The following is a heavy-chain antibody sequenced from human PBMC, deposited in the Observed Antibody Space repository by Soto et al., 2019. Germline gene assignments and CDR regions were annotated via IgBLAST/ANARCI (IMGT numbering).Heavy chain of an antibody. J-gene: IGHJ4*02. V-gene: IGHV3-23*01. Sequence: GSLSLSCAAYGFTFSSFAVSWVRQAPGKGLEWVSSISPNVGSTYYAASLKGRFTVSRDNSKNTLYLQINSLRAEDTAIYYCARGGNYSWLPYWGQGTPVTVSS. D-gene: IGHD2-15*01. CDR1: GFTFSSFA. CDR3: ARGGNYSWLPY. CDR2: ISPNVGST.